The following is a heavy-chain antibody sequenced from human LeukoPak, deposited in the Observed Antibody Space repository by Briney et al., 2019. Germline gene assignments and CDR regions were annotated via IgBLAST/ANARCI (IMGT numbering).Heavy chain of an antibody. J-gene: IGHJ4*02. CDR2: ISGSGGST. Sequence: GGSLRLSCAACGFTFSSYAMSWVRQAPGKGLEWVSGISGSGGSTYYADSVKGRFTISRDNAKNSLYLQMNSLRAEDTAVYYCARGTSGWLPIYWGQGTLVTVSS. D-gene: IGHD5-12*01. CDR1: GFTFSSYA. CDR3: ARGTSGWLPIY. V-gene: IGHV3-23*01.